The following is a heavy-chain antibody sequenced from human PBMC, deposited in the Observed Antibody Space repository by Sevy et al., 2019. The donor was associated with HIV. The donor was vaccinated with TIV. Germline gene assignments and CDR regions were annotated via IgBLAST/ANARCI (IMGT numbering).Heavy chain of an antibody. CDR1: GGSISSYY. J-gene: IGHJ5*02. V-gene: IGHV4-59*08. CDR3: ARHNQHYGFWSDLNWFDP. CDR2: IYYSGST. Sequence: SETLSLTCTVSGGSISSYYWSWIRQPPGKGLEWIGYIYYSGSTNYNPSLKSRVTISVDTSKNQFSLKLGSVTAADTAVDYCARHNQHYGFWSDLNWFDPWGQGTLVTVSS. D-gene: IGHD3-3*01.